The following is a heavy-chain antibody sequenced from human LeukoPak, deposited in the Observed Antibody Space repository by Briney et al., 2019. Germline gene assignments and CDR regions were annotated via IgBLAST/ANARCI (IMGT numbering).Heavy chain of an antibody. CDR1: GYTFTSYA. CDR3: ARNKDCSGGSSYPGKGMDV. V-gene: IGHV1-3*01. CDR2: INAGNGNT. Sequence: ASVKVSCKASGYTFTSYAMHWVRQAPGQRLAWMGWINAGNGNTKYSQKFQGRVTLNWDTSGSTASMELSSLRSEDTAVYYCARNKDCSGGSSYPGKGMDVWGKGTTVSVSS. D-gene: IGHD2-15*01. J-gene: IGHJ6*04.